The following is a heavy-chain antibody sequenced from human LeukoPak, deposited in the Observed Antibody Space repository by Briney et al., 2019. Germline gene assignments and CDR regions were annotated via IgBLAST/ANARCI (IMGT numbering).Heavy chain of an antibody. V-gene: IGHV1-2*02. CDR3: ARDITWGGEAAMVF. Sequence: ASVMVSCKASGYTFSGYYIHWVRQAPGQGLEWMGWINPNSGGTNSAQKFQGRGTMTRDTSLSTAYMELSRLTSDDPAVYYCARDITWGGEAAMVFWGQGTLVTVSS. D-gene: IGHD5-18*01. CDR1: GYTFSGYY. J-gene: IGHJ4*02. CDR2: INPNSGGT.